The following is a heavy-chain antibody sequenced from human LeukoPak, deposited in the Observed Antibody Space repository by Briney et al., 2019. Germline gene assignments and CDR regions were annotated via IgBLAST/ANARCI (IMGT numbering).Heavy chain of an antibody. V-gene: IGHV4-61*08. J-gene: IGHJ4*02. CDR2: VYYISNT. Sequence: PSETLSLTCTVSGASVGSAGYYWSWIRQPPGGGLEWIGYVYYISNTNYNPSLKTRVTMSVTPSENQFSLKLNSVTAADTAMYYCARTQSQSGSYRYYFGYWGQGTLVTVSS. D-gene: IGHD1-26*01. CDR1: GASVGSAGYY. CDR3: ARTQSQSGSYRYYFGY.